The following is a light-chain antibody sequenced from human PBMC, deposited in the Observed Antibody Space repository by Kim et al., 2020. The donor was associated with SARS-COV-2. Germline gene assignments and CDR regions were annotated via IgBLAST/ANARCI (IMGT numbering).Light chain of an antibody. J-gene: IGLJ1*01. CDR3: NSRDSSGNHHV. Sequence: YYASWYQQKPGQAPVLVIYGKNNRPSGIPDRFSGSSSGNTASLTITGAQAEDEADYYCNSRDSSGNHHVFGTGTKVTVL. CDR2: GKN. CDR1: YY. V-gene: IGLV3-19*01.